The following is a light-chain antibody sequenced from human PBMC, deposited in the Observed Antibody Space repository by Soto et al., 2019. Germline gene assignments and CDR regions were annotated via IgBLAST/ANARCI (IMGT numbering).Light chain of an antibody. Sequence: QSALTQPASVSGSPGQSITISCTGTSSDVGDYNYVSWYQQHPGKAPKLMIYDVSNRPSGVSNRFSGSKSGNTASLTISGLQAEDEADYYCGSYTSSNTYVFGTGTQVTVL. J-gene: IGLJ1*01. V-gene: IGLV2-14*03. CDR3: GSYTSSNTYV. CDR1: SSDVGDYNY. CDR2: DVS.